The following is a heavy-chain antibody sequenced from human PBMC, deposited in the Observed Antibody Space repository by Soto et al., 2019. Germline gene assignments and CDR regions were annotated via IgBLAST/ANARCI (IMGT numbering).Heavy chain of an antibody. D-gene: IGHD3-10*01. V-gene: IGHV3-7*01. CDR3: ARIKTSPMSAG. CDR2: IKEDGSEK. J-gene: IGHJ4*01. CDR1: GFTFSDHW. Sequence: EVQLVESGGGLVQPGGSLRLSCVASGFTFSDHWMSWVCQAPGKGLEWVANIKEDGSEKYYVDTVKGRFTISRDNAENSLYLQMDSLRVEDTAVYFCARIKTSPMSAGGGHGTLVTVSS.